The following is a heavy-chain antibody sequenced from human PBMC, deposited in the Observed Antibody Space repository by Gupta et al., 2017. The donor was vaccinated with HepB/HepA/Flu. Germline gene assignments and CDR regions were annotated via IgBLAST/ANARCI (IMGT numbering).Heavy chain of an antibody. Sequence: DYAAPVKDRFIISRDDSKNTLYLEMNSLQIEDTAVYYCTIGVEATEVDYWGQGTLVTVSS. CDR3: TIGVEATEVDY. V-gene: IGHV3-15*01. J-gene: IGHJ4*02. D-gene: IGHD1-26*01.